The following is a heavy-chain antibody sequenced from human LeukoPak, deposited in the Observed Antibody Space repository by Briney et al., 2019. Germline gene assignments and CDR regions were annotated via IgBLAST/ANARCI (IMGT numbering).Heavy chain of an antibody. J-gene: IGHJ4*02. V-gene: IGHV4-30-4*01. D-gene: IGHD5-18*01. CDR1: GGSISSGDYY. Sequence: SQTLSLACTVSGGSISSGDYYWRWIRQPPGTGLEWIGYIYYSGSTYYNPSLKSRVTISVDTSKNQFSLKLSSVTAADTAVYYCARVDTAMVSIDYWGQGTLVTVSS. CDR2: IYYSGST. CDR3: ARVDTAMVSIDY.